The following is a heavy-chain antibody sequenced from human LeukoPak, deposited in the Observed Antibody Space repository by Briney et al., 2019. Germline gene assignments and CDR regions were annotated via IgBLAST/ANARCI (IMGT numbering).Heavy chain of an antibody. V-gene: IGHV3-48*03. CDR1: GFTFSSYE. Sequence: AGGSLRLSCAASGFTFSSYEMNWVRQAPGKGLEWVSYISSSGSTIYYADSVKGRFTISRDNAKNSLYLQMNSLRAEDTAVYYCARAQYSYGYGWGQGTLVTVSS. CDR2: ISSSGSTI. D-gene: IGHD5-18*01. J-gene: IGHJ4*02. CDR3: ARAQYSYGYG.